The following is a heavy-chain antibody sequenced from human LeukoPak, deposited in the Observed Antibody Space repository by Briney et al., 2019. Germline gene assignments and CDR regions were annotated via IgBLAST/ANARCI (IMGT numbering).Heavy chain of an antibody. CDR3: ASRSSVAGTGPG. J-gene: IGHJ4*02. V-gene: IGHV3-21*01. CDR1: GFTFSSYS. D-gene: IGHD6-13*01. Sequence: GGSLRLSCAASGFTFSSYSMNWVRQAPGKGLEWVSSISSNTNYIYYADSVKGRFTISRDNAKNSLYLQMNSLRAEDTAVYYCASRSSVAGTGPGWGQGTLVTVSS. CDR2: ISSNTNYI.